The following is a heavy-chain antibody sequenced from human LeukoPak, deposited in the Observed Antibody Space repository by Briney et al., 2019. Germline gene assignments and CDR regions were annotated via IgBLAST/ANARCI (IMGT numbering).Heavy chain of an antibody. D-gene: IGHD4-23*01. V-gene: IGHV3-64*01. CDR3: ARGSGTVVRGYAFDI. Sequence: GGSLRLSCAASGFTFSSYAMSWVRQAPGKGLEYVSAISSNGGSTYYANSVKGRFTISRDNSKNTLYLQMGSLRAEDMAVYYCARGSGTVVRGYAFDIWGQGTMVTVSS. CDR2: ISSNGGST. CDR1: GFTFSSYA. J-gene: IGHJ3*02.